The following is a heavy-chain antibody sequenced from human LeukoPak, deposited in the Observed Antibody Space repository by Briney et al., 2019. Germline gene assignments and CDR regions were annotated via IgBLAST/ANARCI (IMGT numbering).Heavy chain of an antibody. CDR2: IYYSETT. CDR1: GGSIGTTNYY. D-gene: IGHD3-9*01. J-gene: IGHJ6*03. V-gene: IGHV4-39*01. CDR3: ARQRADYFYYYVDV. Sequence: PSETLSLTCTVSGGSIGTTNYYWGWLRQPPGKGLEWIGSIYYSETTYDNPSLESRVTIPIETSKNQFSLKLSSVTAADTAVYYCARQRADYFYYYVDVWGKGTTVTVS.